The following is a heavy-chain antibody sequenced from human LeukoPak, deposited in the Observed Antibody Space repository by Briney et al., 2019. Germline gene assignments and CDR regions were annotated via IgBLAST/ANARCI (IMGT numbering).Heavy chain of an antibody. Sequence: PGGSLRLSCTASGFTLSKVYVSWVRQLPGKGLEWVGRIKRKNDGETTDYGAPVQARFAISGDDSKNTVYLQMNSLKSDDTGVYYCTTRFLVRGTELVDPWGQGTLVTVSS. CDR1: GFTLSKVY. CDR3: TTRFLVRGTELVDP. J-gene: IGHJ5*02. CDR2: IKRKNDGETT. D-gene: IGHD1-26*01. V-gene: IGHV3-15*01.